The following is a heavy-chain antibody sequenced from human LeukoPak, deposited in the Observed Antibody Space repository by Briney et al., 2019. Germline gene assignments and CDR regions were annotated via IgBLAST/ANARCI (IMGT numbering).Heavy chain of an antibody. D-gene: IGHD1-1*01. Sequence: GGSLRLSCAASGFTFSSSAMSWVRLAPGKGLEWVSGISGSDGSTYYADSVKGRFTISRDSAKNSLYLQMNSLRAEDTAVYYCARDRSLIGTTFDPWGQGTLVTVSS. CDR1: GFTFSSSA. V-gene: IGHV3-23*01. CDR2: ISGSDGST. CDR3: ARDRSLIGTTFDP. J-gene: IGHJ5*02.